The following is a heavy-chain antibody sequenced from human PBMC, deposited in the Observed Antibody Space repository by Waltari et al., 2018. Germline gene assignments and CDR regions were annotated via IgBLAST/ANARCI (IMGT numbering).Heavy chain of an antibody. J-gene: IGHJ6*02. Sequence: QLVQSGAEVKKPGSSVIVSCKASGGTFNSFALSWGRQAPGQGLEWMGGIIPRFNTPTYARKFQGRLTVTADESTSTAYMELNSLRSEDSALYYCATRIPSDHSGSFYYYGMDVWGQGTTVTVSS. CDR3: ATRIPSDHSGSFYYYGMDV. D-gene: IGHD6-6*01. V-gene: IGHV1-69*13. CDR2: IIPRFNTP. CDR1: GGTFNSFA.